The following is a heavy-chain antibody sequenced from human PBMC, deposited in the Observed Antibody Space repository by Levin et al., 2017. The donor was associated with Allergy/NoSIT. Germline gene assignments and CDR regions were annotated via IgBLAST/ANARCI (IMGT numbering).Heavy chain of an antibody. Sequence: GGSLRLSCAASGFTFSNYDMHWVRQVTGKCLEWVSAIGTAGDTYYPGSVKGRFTISRDNGKNSLYLQMSSQTAGDTAVYYCARGTPKYYYETTADYFFGYWGQGTLVTVSS. CDR1: GFTFSNYD. V-gene: IGHV3-13*01. CDR3: ARGTPKYYYETTADYFFGY. J-gene: IGHJ4*02. D-gene: IGHD3-22*01. CDR2: IGTAGDT.